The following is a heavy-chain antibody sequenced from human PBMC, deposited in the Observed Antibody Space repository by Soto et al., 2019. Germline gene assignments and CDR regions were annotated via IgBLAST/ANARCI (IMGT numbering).Heavy chain of an antibody. CDR2: IHYSGST. Sequence: QLQLQESGPGLVKPSETLSLTCTVSGDSVDSVDYYWGWIRQPPGKGLEWIASIHYSGSTYYSPSLKSRATISEDTSKSQFSLPLSSVTAADTAVYYCAIHTVAATTAFDHWGQGTLVTVSS. J-gene: IGHJ4*02. CDR1: GDSVDSVDYY. CDR3: AIHTVAATTAFDH. D-gene: IGHD6-25*01. V-gene: IGHV4-39*01.